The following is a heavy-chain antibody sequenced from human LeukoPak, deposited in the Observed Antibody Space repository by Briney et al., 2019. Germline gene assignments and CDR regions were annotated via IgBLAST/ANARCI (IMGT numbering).Heavy chain of an antibody. J-gene: IGHJ4*02. V-gene: IGHV3-73*01. CDR2: VRSKTDNYAT. CDR3: TFDWGSSPN. Sequence: HPGGSLRLSCAASGFTFSTYEMNWVRQAPGKGLEWVGRVRSKTDNYATAYSASVQGRFTVSRDDSKNTAYLQMNSLKPEDTAIYCATFDWGSSPNWGQGSRVTVSS. D-gene: IGHD3-9*01. CDR1: GFTFSTYE.